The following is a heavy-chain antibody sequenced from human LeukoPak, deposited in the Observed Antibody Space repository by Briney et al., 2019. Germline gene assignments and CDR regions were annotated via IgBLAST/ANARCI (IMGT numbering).Heavy chain of an antibody. J-gene: IGHJ4*02. CDR3: TTYSSGSCPF. V-gene: IGHV3-7*03. CDR2: IKQDGSEK. D-gene: IGHD6-19*01. CDR1: GFTFSSYW. Sequence: GGSLILSCAASGFTFSSYWMSWVRQAPGKGLEWVANIKQDGSEKYYVDSVKGRFTISRDNAKNSLYLQMNSLKTEDTAVYYCTTYSSGSCPFWGQGTLVTVSS.